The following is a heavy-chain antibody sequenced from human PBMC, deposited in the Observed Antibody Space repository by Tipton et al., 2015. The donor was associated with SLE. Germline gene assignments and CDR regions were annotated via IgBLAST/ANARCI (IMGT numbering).Heavy chain of an antibody. CDR2: INHSGST. Sequence: LRLSCAVYGGSFSGYYWSWIRQPPGKGLEWIGEINHSGSTNYNPSLKSRVTISVGTSKNQFSLKLSSVTAADTAVYYCARGRYSGSAYWGQGTLVTVPS. CDR1: GGSFSGYY. J-gene: IGHJ4*02. D-gene: IGHD5-12*01. V-gene: IGHV4-34*01. CDR3: ARGRYSGSAY.